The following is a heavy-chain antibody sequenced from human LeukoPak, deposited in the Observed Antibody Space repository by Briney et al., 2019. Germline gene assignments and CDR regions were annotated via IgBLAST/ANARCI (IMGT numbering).Heavy chain of an antibody. J-gene: IGHJ4*02. CDR3: ARDRETSGLDY. CDR2: ISSSSSYI. D-gene: IGHD2-2*01. V-gene: IGHV3-21*01. Sequence: GGSLRLSCAASGFTFSSYSMNWVRQAPGKRLEWVSSISSSSSYIYYADSVKGRFTISRDNAKNSLYLQMNSLRAEDTAVYYCARDRETSGLDYWGQGTLVTVSS. CDR1: GFTFSSYS.